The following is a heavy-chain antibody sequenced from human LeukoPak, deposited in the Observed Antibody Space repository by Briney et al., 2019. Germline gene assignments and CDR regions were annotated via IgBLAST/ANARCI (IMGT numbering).Heavy chain of an antibody. CDR2: ISGSGDST. CDR1: GFTFSNSA. D-gene: IGHD3-22*01. CDR3: AKDGGSRGYYRLEY. V-gene: IGHV3-23*01. J-gene: IGHJ4*02. Sequence: HPGGSLRLSCEASGFTFSNSAMAWVRQAPGKGLEWVSEISGSGDSTHYAESVKGQFTILRDNSKNTLYLHMNSLRAEDTAIYYCAKDGGSRGYYRLEYWGQGTLVTVSS.